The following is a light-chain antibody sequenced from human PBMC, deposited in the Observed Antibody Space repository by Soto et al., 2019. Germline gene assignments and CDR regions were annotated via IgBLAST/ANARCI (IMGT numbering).Light chain of an antibody. CDR3: QSYDSRLSGVV. Sequence: QSVLTQPPSVSGAPGQMVTVSCTGSSSNIGADYDVHWYQHLPGTAPKLLIYDNSNRSSGVPDRFSASKSGASASLAITGLQAEDEADYYCQSYDSRLSGVVFGGGTKLTVL. CDR2: DNS. J-gene: IGLJ2*01. CDR1: SSNIGADYD. V-gene: IGLV1-40*01.